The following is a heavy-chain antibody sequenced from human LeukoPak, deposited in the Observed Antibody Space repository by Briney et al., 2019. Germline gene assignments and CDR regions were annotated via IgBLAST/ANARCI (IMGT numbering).Heavy chain of an antibody. CDR1: GGSISTYY. J-gene: IGHJ4*02. CDR3: ARGSDFGDC. V-gene: IGHV4-59*01. CDR2: IYISVAT. Sequence: SETLSLTCTVSGGSISTYYWSWIRQPPGQGLEWIGYIYISVATNYNPSLKSRVTMSVDTSKNQLSMKLSSVTAANTAVYYCARGSDFGDCWGQGTLVTVSS. D-gene: IGHD3-10*01.